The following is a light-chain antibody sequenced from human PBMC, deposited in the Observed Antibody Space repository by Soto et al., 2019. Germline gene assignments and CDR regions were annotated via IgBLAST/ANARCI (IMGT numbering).Light chain of an antibody. CDR2: EVI. V-gene: IGLV2-23*02. Sequence: QSALTQPASVSGSPGQSITISCTGTSSDVGTYNLVSWYQQHPGKAPKFMIYEVIKRPSGVSNRFSGSKSGNTASLTISGLQAEDEADYYCCSYAGPTSWVFGGGTKLTVL. J-gene: IGLJ2*01. CDR1: SSDVGTYNL. CDR3: CSYAGPTSWV.